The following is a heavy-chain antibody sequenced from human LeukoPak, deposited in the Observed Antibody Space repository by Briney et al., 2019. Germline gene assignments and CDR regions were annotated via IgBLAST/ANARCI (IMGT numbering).Heavy chain of an antibody. CDR2: ITNNGDST. D-gene: IGHD3-10*01. V-gene: IGHV3-64*01. CDR1: GFTFSTYP. Sequence: GGSLRLSCVASGFTFSTYPMHWVRQAPGKGLEYVSAITNNGDSTYHANSVKGRFTISRDNSKNTLYLQMGSLRAEDMAVHYCARDNRRSGGSGSWAAFDIWGQGTMVTVSS. CDR3: ARDNRRSGGSGSWAAFDI. J-gene: IGHJ3*02.